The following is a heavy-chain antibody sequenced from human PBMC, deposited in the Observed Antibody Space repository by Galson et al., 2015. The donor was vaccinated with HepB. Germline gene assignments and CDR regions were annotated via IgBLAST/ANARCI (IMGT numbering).Heavy chain of an antibody. V-gene: IGHV4-39*02. D-gene: IGHD3-10*01. CDR1: GGSISSSSYY. Sequence: ETLSLTCTVSGGSISSSSYYWGWIRQPPGQGLEWIGSIYYSGSAYYNPSLKSRVTISVDTSKNQFSLQLNSVTPEDTAVYYCARDSGFGELFYWGQGTLVTVSS. CDR2: IYYSGSA. CDR3: ARDSGFGELFY. J-gene: IGHJ4*02.